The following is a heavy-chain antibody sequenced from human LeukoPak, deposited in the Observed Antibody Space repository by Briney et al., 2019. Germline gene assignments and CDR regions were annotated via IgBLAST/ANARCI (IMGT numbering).Heavy chain of an antibody. CDR3: ARGRLGTWFGELEA. D-gene: IGHD3-10*01. V-gene: IGHV1-2*02. CDR1: GYIFTGYY. J-gene: IGHJ5*02. Sequence: ASVKVSCKASGYIFTGYYTHWVRQAPGQGLEWMGWINANSGGTKYAQKFQGRVTMTRDTSISTAYMELSSLRSDDTAVYYCARGRLGTWFGELEAWGQGTLVTVSS. CDR2: INANSGGT.